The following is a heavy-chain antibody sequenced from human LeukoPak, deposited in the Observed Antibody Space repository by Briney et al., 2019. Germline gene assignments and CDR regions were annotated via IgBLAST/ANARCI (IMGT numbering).Heavy chain of an antibody. Sequence: ASVKVSCKASGYTFTSYGISWVRQAPGQGLEWMGIINPSGGSTKYAQNFQGRVTMTRDTSTTTVYMELSSLRSEDTAVYYCTRSPITGTGFLDYWGQGTLVTVSS. J-gene: IGHJ4*02. CDR1: GYTFTSYG. V-gene: IGHV1-46*01. CDR2: INPSGGST. D-gene: IGHD1/OR15-1a*01. CDR3: TRSPITGTGFLDY.